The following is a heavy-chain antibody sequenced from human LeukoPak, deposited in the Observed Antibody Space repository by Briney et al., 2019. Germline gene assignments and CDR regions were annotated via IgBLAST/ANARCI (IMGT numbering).Heavy chain of an antibody. Sequence: PSETLSLTCAVYGGSFSGYYWSWIRQSPGKGLEWIGEINHSGSTNYNPSLKSRVTISVDTSKNQFSLKLSSVTAADTAVYYCARGIRGLGAALYYYYYYMDVWGKGTTVTISS. CDR1: GGSFSGYY. CDR2: INHSGST. V-gene: IGHV4-34*01. J-gene: IGHJ6*03. D-gene: IGHD2-15*01. CDR3: ARGIRGLGAALYYYYYYMDV.